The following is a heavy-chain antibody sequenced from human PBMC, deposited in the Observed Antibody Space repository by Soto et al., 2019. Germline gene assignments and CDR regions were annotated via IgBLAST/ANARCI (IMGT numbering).Heavy chain of an antibody. V-gene: IGHV4-59*01. Sequence: SETLSLTCIVSGGSISSYYWSWIRQPPGKRLEWIGYIYNSGRTTYNPSLKSRVTISVDTSKNQFSQKLTSVTAADTAMYYCARGPAGTHVFDFWGQGTLVTVSS. D-gene: IGHD6-13*01. J-gene: IGHJ4*02. CDR3: ARGPAGTHVFDF. CDR2: IYNSGRT. CDR1: GGSISSYY.